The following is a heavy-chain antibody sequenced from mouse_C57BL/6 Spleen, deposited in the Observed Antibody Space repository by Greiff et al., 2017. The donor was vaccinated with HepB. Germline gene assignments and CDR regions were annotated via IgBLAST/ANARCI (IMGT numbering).Heavy chain of an antibody. CDR1: GFNIKDDY. V-gene: IGHV14-4*01. CDR3: TTPRPFAY. J-gene: IGHJ3*01. Sequence: EVQLQQSGAELVRPGASVKLSCTASGFNIKDDYMHWVKQRPEQGLEWIGWIDAENGDTEYASKFQGKATITADTSSNTAYLQLSSLTSEDTAVYCCTTPRPFAYWGRGALVTVSA. CDR2: IDAENGDT.